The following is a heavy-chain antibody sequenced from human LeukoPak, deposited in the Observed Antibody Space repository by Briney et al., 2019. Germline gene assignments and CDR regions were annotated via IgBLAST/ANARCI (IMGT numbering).Heavy chain of an antibody. CDR2: IYPGDSDT. J-gene: IGHJ4*02. Sequence: GESLRISCKGPGYSFTSYWIGWVRQMPGKGLEWMGIIYPGDSDTRYSPSFQGQVTISADKSISTAYLQWSSLKASDTAMYYCARRDDFWSGNDDYRGQGTLVTVSS. V-gene: IGHV5-51*01. CDR3: ARRDDFWSGNDDY. D-gene: IGHD3-3*01. CDR1: GYSFTSYW.